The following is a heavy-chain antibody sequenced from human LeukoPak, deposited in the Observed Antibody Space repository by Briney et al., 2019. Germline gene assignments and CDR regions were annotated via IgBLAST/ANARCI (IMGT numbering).Heavy chain of an antibody. CDR2: ISGYNGKT. Sequence: ASVKVSCKASGYTFTSYGISWVRQAPGQGLEWMGWISGYNGKTKYAQKLQGRVTMTTDTSTGTAYMELRSLRSEDTAVYYCARETSLSLRSFDYWGQGTLVTVSS. J-gene: IGHJ4*02. CDR3: ARETSLSLRSFDY. CDR1: GYTFTSYG. D-gene: IGHD5/OR15-5a*01. V-gene: IGHV1-18*01.